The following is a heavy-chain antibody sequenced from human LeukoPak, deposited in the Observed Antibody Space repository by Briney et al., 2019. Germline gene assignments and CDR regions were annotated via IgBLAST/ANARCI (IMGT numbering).Heavy chain of an antibody. V-gene: IGHV3-30*18. CDR2: ISYDGSNK. Sequence: PGGPLRLSCAASGFTFSSYGMHWVRQAPGKGLEWVAVISYDGSNKYYADSVKGRFTISRDNSKNTLYLQMNSLRAEDTAVYYCAKRPAYGSGSYRYYYYGMDVWGQGTTVTVSS. D-gene: IGHD3-10*01. CDR1: GFTFSSYG. J-gene: IGHJ6*02. CDR3: AKRPAYGSGSYRYYYYGMDV.